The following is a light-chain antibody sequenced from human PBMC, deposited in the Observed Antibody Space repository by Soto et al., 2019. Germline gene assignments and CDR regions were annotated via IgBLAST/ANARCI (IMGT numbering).Light chain of an antibody. CDR2: DAS. CDR3: QQLASYVPLT. Sequence: DIQLTQSPSFLSASVGDRVTITCRASQGVGNYLAWYQQRPGKAPNLLIYDASTLHSGVPSRFSGSGSGTAFTLTISSLQPEDFATYYYQQLASYVPLTFGGGTKVQIK. CDR1: QGVGNY. V-gene: IGKV1-9*01. J-gene: IGKJ4*01.